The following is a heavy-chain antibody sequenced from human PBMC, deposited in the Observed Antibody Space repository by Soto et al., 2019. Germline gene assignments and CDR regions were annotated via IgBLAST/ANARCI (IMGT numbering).Heavy chain of an antibody. CDR3: ARGPDDSDVPRWDH. CDR1: GYNFNQYY. V-gene: IGHV1-46*02. D-gene: IGHD4-17*01. Sequence: QVQLVQSGPEVRKPGASVRLSCATSGYNFNQYYIHWVRQAPGQGLEGMGIINLRGGTTEYAHKLRGRVTVTGDTSTRTAYMGLGSLRSEDTAVYFCARGPDDSDVPRWDHWGQGTLITVSS. CDR2: INLRGGTT. J-gene: IGHJ4*02.